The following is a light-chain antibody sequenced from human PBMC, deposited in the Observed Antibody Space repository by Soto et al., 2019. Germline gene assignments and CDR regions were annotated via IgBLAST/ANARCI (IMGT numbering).Light chain of an antibody. CDR2: TVS. CDR3: SSYTSSSSYV. CDR1: SSDVGGYKY. J-gene: IGLJ1*01. V-gene: IGLV2-14*01. Sequence: QSVLTQPASVSGSPGQSITISCTGTSSDVGGYKYVSWYQQHPGKAPKLLIYTVSNRPSGVSNRFSGSKSGNTASLTISGLQAEDEADYYWSSYTSSSSYVFGTGTKLTVL.